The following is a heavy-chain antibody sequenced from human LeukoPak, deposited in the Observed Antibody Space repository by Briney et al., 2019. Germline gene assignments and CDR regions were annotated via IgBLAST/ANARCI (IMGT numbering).Heavy chain of an antibody. CDR2: ISNSGSTI. CDR1: GFTFSDYE. J-gene: IGHJ4*02. Sequence: PGGSLRLSCTASGFTFSDYEMNWVRQAPGKGLEWVTYISNSGSTINYADSVKGRFTISRDNAKKSLYLQMNSLRAEDTAVYYCVVVFDYWGQGTLVTVSS. V-gene: IGHV3-48*03. CDR3: VVVFDY. D-gene: IGHD3-22*01.